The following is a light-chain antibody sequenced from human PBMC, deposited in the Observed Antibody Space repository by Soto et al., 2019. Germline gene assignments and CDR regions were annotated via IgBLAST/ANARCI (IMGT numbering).Light chain of an antibody. Sequence: EIVLTQSPATLSVSPGERATLSCRASQSVSSNLAWYQQKPGQAPRLLIYGASSRATGIPDRFSGSGSGTDFTLTISRLEPEDFAVYYCQKYGSSPLFTFGPGTKVDIK. CDR2: GAS. J-gene: IGKJ3*01. CDR1: QSVSSN. CDR3: QKYGSSPLFT. V-gene: IGKV3-20*01.